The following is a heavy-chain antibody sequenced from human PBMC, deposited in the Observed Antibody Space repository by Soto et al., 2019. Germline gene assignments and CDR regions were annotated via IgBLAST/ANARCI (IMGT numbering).Heavy chain of an antibody. J-gene: IGHJ4*02. CDR1: GFTFSNYD. D-gene: IGHD6-13*01. CDR2: ISNDGTNK. Sequence: QVQLVDSGGGVVQPGRSLRLSCAASGFTFSNYDMHWVRQAPGKGLEWVAIISNDGTNKDYADSVKGRFTISRDNSKNTLYLQMNSLRNEDTALYYCAKDKGITAQKHYFDYWGQGTLVTVSS. V-gene: IGHV3-30*18. CDR3: AKDKGITAQKHYFDY.